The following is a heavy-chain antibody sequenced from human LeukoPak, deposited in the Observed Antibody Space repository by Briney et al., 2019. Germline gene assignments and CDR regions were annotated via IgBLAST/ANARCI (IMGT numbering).Heavy chain of an antibody. J-gene: IGHJ6*03. Sequence: GGSLRLSCAASGFTFSSYAMHWVRQAPGKGLEWVAIISYDGSNKYYADSVKGRFTISRDNSKNTLYLQMNSLRAEDTAVYYCAKDGETTVTYYYYYYYMDVWGKETTVTVSS. D-gene: IGHD4-17*01. CDR1: GFTFSSYA. V-gene: IGHV3-30*04. CDR2: ISYDGSNK. CDR3: AKDGETTVTYYYYYYYMDV.